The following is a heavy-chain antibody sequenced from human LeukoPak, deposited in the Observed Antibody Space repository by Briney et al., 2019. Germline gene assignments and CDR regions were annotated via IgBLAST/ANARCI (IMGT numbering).Heavy chain of an antibody. Sequence: PGGSLRLSCAASGFTFSSYEMNWVRQAPGKGLEWVSYISSSGSTIYYADSVKGLFPISRDNAKNSLYLQMNSLRAEATAVYYCARRRDSGSLQHFDYWGQGTLVTVSS. CDR1: GFTFSSYE. V-gene: IGHV3-48*03. J-gene: IGHJ4*02. CDR2: ISSSGSTI. D-gene: IGHD1-26*01. CDR3: ARRRDSGSLQHFDY.